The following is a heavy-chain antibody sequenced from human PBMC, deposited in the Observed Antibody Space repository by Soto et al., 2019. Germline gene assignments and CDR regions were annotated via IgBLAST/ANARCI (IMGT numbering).Heavy chain of an antibody. CDR2: IIPILGIA. D-gene: IGHD3-10*01. V-gene: IGHV1-69*08. Sequence: QVQLVQSGAEVKKPGSSVKVSCKASGGTFSSYTISWVRQAPGQGLEWMGRIIPILGIANYAQKFQGRVTITADKSTSTAYMELSSLRSEDTDVYYCARDVGSLWFAGWGQGTMVTVSS. J-gene: IGHJ3*01. CDR3: ARDVGSLWFAG. CDR1: GGTFSSYT.